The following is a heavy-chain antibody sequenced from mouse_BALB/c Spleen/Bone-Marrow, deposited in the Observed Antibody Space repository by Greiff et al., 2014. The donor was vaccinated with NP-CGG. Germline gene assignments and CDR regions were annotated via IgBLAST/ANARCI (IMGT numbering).Heavy chain of an antibody. CDR3: TNGYDYYAMDY. D-gene: IGHD2-2*01. CDR1: GYSFTSYW. CDR2: IYPGNSDT. J-gene: IGHJ4*01. V-gene: IGHV1-5*01. Sequence: VHVKQSGTVLARPGASVKMSCKASGYSFTSYWMHWVKQRPGQGPEWIGAIYPGNSDTSYNQKFKGKAKLTAVTSASTAYMELSSLTNEDSAVYYCTNGYDYYAMDYWGQGTSVTVSS.